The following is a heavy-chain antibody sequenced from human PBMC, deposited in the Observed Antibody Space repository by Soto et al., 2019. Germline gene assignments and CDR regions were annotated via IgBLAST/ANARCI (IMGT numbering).Heavy chain of an antibody. D-gene: IGHD3-10*01. J-gene: IGHJ5*02. CDR1: GGSISSYY. V-gene: IGHV4-59*01. CDR3: AALWGSDNWFDP. Sequence: QVQLQESGPGLVKPSETLSLTCTVSGGSISSYYWSWIRQPPGKGLEWIGYIYYGGSTNYNPSLKSRVTISVDTSKNQFSLKLSSVTAADTAVYYCAALWGSDNWFDPWGQGTLVTVSS. CDR2: IYYGGST.